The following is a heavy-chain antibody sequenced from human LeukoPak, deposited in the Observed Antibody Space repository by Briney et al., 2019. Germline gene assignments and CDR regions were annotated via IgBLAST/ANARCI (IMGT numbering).Heavy chain of an antibody. Sequence: GGSLRLSCAASGFTFSSYWMSWVRQAPGKGLEWVANIKQDGSEKYYVDSVKGRFTITRDNAKNSLYLQMNSLRAEDTAVYYCARDDYGDYVNPYYYYYGMDVWGQGTTVTVSS. CDR1: GFTFSSYW. J-gene: IGHJ6*02. D-gene: IGHD4-17*01. CDR2: IKQDGSEK. CDR3: ARDDYGDYVNPYYYYYGMDV. V-gene: IGHV3-7*01.